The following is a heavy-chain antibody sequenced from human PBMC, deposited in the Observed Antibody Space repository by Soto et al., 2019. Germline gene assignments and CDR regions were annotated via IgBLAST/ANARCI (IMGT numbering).Heavy chain of an antibody. CDR1: GFTFSSYG. CDR2: ISYDGSNK. Sequence: QVQLVESGGGVVQPGRSLRLSCAASGFTFSSYGMHWVRQAPGKGLEWVAVISYDGSNKYYADSVKGRFTISRDNSKNTLYLQMNSLRAEDTAVYYCAKDSPTPITMVRGAGWFAPWGQGTLVTVSS. D-gene: IGHD3-10*01. V-gene: IGHV3-30*18. CDR3: AKDSPTPITMVRGAGWFAP. J-gene: IGHJ5*02.